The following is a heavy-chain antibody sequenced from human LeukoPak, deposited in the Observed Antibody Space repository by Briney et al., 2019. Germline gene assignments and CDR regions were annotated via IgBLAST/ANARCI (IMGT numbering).Heavy chain of an antibody. CDR3: ARAYHGSGTYYYYYYYMDV. CDR1: GFTFDDYG. Sequence: PGGSLRLSCAASGFTFDDYGMSWVRQAPGKGLEWVSGIKWNGGSTGYADSVKGRFTISRDNAKNSLYLQMNSLRAEDTALYYCARAYHGSGTYYYYYYYMDVWGKGTTVTVSS. D-gene: IGHD3-10*01. J-gene: IGHJ6*03. CDR2: IKWNGGST. V-gene: IGHV3-20*04.